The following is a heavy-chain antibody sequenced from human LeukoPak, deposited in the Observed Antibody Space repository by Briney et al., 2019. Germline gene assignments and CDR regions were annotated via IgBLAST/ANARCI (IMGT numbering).Heavy chain of an antibody. Sequence: GASVKVSCKASGGTFSSYAISWVRQAPGQGLEWMGRIIPILGIANYAQKFQGRVTITADKSTSTAYMELSSLRSEDTAVYYCARDRSIAAAGTLGDAFDIWGQGAMVTVSS. J-gene: IGHJ3*02. V-gene: IGHV1-69*04. CDR2: IIPILGIA. CDR3: ARDRSIAAAGTLGDAFDI. CDR1: GGTFSSYA. D-gene: IGHD6-13*01.